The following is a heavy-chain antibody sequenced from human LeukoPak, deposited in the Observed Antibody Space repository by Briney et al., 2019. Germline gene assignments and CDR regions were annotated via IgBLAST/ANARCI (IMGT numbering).Heavy chain of an antibody. CDR3: ARESRSSGWDYFDY. J-gene: IGHJ4*02. CDR1: GSTFSSYE. CDR2: ISSSGSTI. D-gene: IGHD6-19*01. Sequence: GGSLRLSCAASGSTFSSYEMNWVRHAPGKGLEWVSYISSSGSTIYYADSVKGRFTISRDNAKNSLYLQMNSLRAEDTAVYYCARESRSSGWDYFDYWGQGTPVTVSS. V-gene: IGHV3-48*03.